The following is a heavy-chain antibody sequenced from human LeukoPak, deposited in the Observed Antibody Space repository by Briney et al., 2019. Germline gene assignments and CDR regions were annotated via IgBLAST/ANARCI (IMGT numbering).Heavy chain of an antibody. D-gene: IGHD3-9*01. CDR3: ARGGNFDILTGYIFDY. V-gene: IGHV3-7*03. CDR1: GFTFSNYW. J-gene: IGHJ4*02. Sequence: GGSLRLSCAASGFTFSNYWMSWVRQAPGKGLEWVANIKHDGGDKHYVDSVKGRFTIARDSAKNSLNLQMNSLRAEDTAVYYCARGGNFDILTGYIFDYWGQGTLVTVSS. CDR2: IKHDGGDK.